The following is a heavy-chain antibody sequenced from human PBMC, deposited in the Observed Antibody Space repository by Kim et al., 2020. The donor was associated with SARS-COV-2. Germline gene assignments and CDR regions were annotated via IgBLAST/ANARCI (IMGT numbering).Heavy chain of an antibody. CDR3: ARSVLQPRGYYYYYMDV. V-gene: IGHV1-3*01. CDR1: GYTFTSYA. CDR2: INAGNGNT. D-gene: IGHD3-10*01. J-gene: IGHJ6*03. Sequence: ASVKVSCKASGYTFTSYAMHWVRQAPGQRLEWMGWINAGNGNTKYSQKFQGRVTITRDTSASTAYMELSSLRSEDTAVYYCARSVLQPRGYYYYYMDVWGKGTTVTVSS.